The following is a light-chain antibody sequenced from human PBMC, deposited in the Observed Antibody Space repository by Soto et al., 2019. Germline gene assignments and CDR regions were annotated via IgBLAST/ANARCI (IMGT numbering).Light chain of an antibody. V-gene: IGKV1-17*03. CDR1: QDISDY. J-gene: IGKJ3*01. Sequence: DIQMTQSPSAMSASVGDRVTITCRASQDISDYLAWFQQKPGKVPKRLIYAASNSQSGVPSRFSGSGSGTEFTLTISRLQPEDFALYYCQQYEASPLTFGPGTKVDVK. CDR3: QQYEASPLT. CDR2: AAS.